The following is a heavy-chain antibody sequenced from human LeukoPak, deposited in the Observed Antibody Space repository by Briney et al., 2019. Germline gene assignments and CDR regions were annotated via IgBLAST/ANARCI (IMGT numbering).Heavy chain of an antibody. CDR2: ISGSAGST. J-gene: IGHJ4*02. V-gene: IGHV3-23*01. CDR3: AKGSEDTVYFDY. CDR1: GFTFSSYA. D-gene: IGHD2-15*01. Sequence: GGSLRLSCAASGFTFSSYAMSWVRQAPGKGLEWVSPISGSAGSTYYADSVKGRLTISRDNSKNTLYLQMNSLRAEDTAVYYCAKGSEDTVYFDYWGQGTLVTVSS.